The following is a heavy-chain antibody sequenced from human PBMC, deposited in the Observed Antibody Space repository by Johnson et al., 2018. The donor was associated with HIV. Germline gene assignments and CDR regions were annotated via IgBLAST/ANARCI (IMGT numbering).Heavy chain of an antibody. Sequence: VQLVESGGGLVQSGGSLSLSCGASGFSVSNNYMNWVRQAPGKGLEWVSVIYSGGSTYYADSVKGRFTISRDNSKNTLYLQMNSLRAEDTALYFCARDGRGEQLVDQGDAFDIWGQGTMVTVSS. CDR1: GFSVSNNY. V-gene: IGHV3-66*01. CDR3: ARDGRGEQLVDQGDAFDI. CDR2: IYSGGST. D-gene: IGHD6-6*01. J-gene: IGHJ3*02.